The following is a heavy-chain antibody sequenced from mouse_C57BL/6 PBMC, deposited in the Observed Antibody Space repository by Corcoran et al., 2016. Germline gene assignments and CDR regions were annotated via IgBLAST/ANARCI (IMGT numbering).Heavy chain of an antibody. V-gene: IGHV8-12*01. Sequence: QVTLKESGPGILQSSQTLSLTCSFSGFSLSTSGMGVSWIRQPSGKGLEWLAHIYWDDDKRYNTSLKSRLTISKDTSRNQVFLKITSVDTAETATYYCARRSAGSSNWYYDVWGTGTTVTVSS. CDR3: ARRSAGSSNWYYDV. J-gene: IGHJ1*03. CDR2: IYWDDDK. CDR1: GFSLSTSGMG. D-gene: IGHD1-1*01.